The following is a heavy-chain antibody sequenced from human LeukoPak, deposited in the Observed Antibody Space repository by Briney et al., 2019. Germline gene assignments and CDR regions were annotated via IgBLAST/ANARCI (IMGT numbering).Heavy chain of an antibody. CDR3: ARLTYSNNWYFRRGLDNWFDP. D-gene: IGHD6-13*01. CDR1: GGSISSSSYY. V-gene: IGHV4-39*07. CDR2: IYYSGST. Sequence: SETLSLTCTVSGGSISSSSYYWGWIRQPPGKGLEWIGSIYYSGSTYYNPSLKSRVTISVDASKSQFSLRLSSVTAADTAVYYCARLTYSNNWYFRRGLDNWFDPWGQGTLVTVSS. J-gene: IGHJ5*02.